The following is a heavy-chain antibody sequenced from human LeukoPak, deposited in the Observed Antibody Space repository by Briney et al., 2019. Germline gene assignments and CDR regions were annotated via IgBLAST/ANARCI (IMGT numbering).Heavy chain of an antibody. D-gene: IGHD5-24*01. Sequence: ASVKVSCKASGYTFTGYYMHWVRQAPGQGLEWMGWINPNSGGTNCAQKIQGRVTMTRDMSTSTAYMELSSLRSEDTAVYYCARGRDGPTYYYYYMDVWGKGTTVTVSS. V-gene: IGHV1-2*02. J-gene: IGHJ6*03. CDR2: INPNSGGT. CDR3: ARGRDGPTYYYYYMDV. CDR1: GYTFTGYY.